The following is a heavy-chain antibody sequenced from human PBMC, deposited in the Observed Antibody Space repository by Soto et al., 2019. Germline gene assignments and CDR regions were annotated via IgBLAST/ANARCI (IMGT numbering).Heavy chain of an antibody. V-gene: IGHV3-48*01. CDR1: GFTFSSYS. CDR3: AKDYYYDSSGYFDY. Sequence: GGSLRLSCAASGFTFSSYSMNWVRQAPGKGLEWVSYISSSSSTIYYADSVKGRFTISRDNAKNSLYLQMNSLRAEDTAVYYCAKDYYYDSSGYFDYWGQGTLVTVSS. D-gene: IGHD3-22*01. J-gene: IGHJ4*02. CDR2: ISSSSSTI.